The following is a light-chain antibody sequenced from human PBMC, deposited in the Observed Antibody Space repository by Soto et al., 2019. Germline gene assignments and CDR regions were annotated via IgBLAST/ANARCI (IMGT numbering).Light chain of an antibody. Sequence: QSALIQPPSVSGSPGQSVTISCTGTSSDVGSYDYVSWYQQHPGTVPKPMIYNVNTQPSGVPDRFSGSKSGTSASLAISGLRSDDESDYYCVAWDDSLSGYVFGTGTKLTVL. CDR2: NVN. V-gene: IGLV2-11*01. CDR3: VAWDDSLSGYV. J-gene: IGLJ1*01. CDR1: SSDVGSYDY.